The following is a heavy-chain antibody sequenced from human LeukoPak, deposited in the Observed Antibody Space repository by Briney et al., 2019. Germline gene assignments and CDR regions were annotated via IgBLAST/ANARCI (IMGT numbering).Heavy chain of an antibody. J-gene: IGHJ4*02. CDR3: AREKDYYGSGNYYLFDY. CDR1: GFTFSSYA. CDR2: ISGSGGST. Sequence: TGGSLRLSCAASGFTFSSYAMSWVRQAPGKGLEWVSAISGSGGSTYYADSVKGRFTISRDNSKNTLYLQMNSLRAEDTAVYYCAREKDYYGSGNYYLFDYWGQGTLVTVSS. D-gene: IGHD3-10*01. V-gene: IGHV3-23*01.